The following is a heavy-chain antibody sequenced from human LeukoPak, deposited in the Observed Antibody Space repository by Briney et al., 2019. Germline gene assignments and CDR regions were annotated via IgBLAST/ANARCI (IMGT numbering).Heavy chain of an antibody. CDR2: ISAGGEKI. J-gene: IGHJ4*02. Sequence: PGGSLRLSCVASGFTFSNYAMSWVRQAPGKGLQWVSAISAGGEKIHYAGSVKGRFTISRDNSRNTLYVQMSSLKADDTAVYYCVKNVGGNEGAYWGQGTLVTVSS. CDR3: VKNVGGNEGAY. CDR1: GFTFSNYA. D-gene: IGHD5-12*01. V-gene: IGHV3-23*01.